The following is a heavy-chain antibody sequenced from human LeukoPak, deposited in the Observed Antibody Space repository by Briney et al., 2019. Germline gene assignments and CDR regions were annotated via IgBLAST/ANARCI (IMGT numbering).Heavy chain of an antibody. CDR1: GYTFPSYT. CDR3: ARDRGYFDY. CDR2: ITPYTGNT. Sequence: ASVKVSCKASGYTFPSYTITWVRQAPGQGLEWMGWITPYTGNTNYAQKFQGRVTMTTDTSTSTAYLELGSLRSDDTAMYYCARDRGYFDYWGQGTLVTVSS. J-gene: IGHJ4*02. V-gene: IGHV1-18*01.